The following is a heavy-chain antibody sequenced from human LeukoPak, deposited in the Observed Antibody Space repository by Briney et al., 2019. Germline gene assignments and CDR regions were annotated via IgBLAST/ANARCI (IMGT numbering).Heavy chain of an antibody. CDR1: GGSISSYY. J-gene: IGHJ4*02. CDR2: IYYSGST. D-gene: IGHD3-10*01. CDR3: ARSELLWFGGVNSGFDY. Sequence: SETLSLTCTVSGGSISSYYWSWIRQPPGKGLEWIAYIYYSGSTNYNPSLKSRVTISVDTSKNQFSLKLSSVTAADTAVYYCARSELLWFGGVNSGFDYWGQGTLVTVSS. V-gene: IGHV4-59*08.